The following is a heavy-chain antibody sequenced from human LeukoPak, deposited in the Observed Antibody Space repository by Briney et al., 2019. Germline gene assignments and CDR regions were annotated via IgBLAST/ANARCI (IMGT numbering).Heavy chain of an antibody. CDR1: GGSFSGYY. V-gene: IGHV4-34*01. D-gene: IGHD5-18*01. CDR3: ARATNGYSYSYYYYMDV. CDR2: INHSGST. J-gene: IGHJ6*03. Sequence: PSETLSLTCAVYGGSFSGYYWSWIRQPPGKGLEWIGEINHSGSTNYNPSLKSRVTISVDTSKNQFSLKLSSVTAADTAVYYCARATNGYSYSYYYYMDVWGKGTTVTVSS.